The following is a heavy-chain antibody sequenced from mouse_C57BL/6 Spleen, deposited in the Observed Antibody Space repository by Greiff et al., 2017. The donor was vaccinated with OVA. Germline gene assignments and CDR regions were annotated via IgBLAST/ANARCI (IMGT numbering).Heavy chain of an antibody. V-gene: IGHV3-6*01. D-gene: IGHD2-2*01. CDR1: GYSITSGYY. CDR2: ISYDGSN. CDR3: AREGYGDYFDY. J-gene: IGHJ2*01. Sequence: EVKLVESGPGLVKPSQSLSLTCSVTGYSITSGYYWNWIRQFPGNKLEWMGYISYDGSNNYNPSLKNRISITRDTSKNQFFLKLNSVTTEDTATYYCAREGYGDYFDYWGQGTTLTVSS.